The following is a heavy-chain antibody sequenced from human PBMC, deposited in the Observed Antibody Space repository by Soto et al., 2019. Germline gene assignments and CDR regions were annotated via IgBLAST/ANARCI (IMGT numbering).Heavy chain of an antibody. J-gene: IGHJ3*02. CDR1: GYTFTGYY. V-gene: IGHV1-2*04. Sequence: ASVKVSCKASGYTFTGYYMRWVRQAPGQGLEWMGWINPNSGGTNYAQKFQGWVTMTRDTSISTAYMELSRLRSDDTAVYYCATNYCSGGSCYPGYAFDIWGQAIMVTVPS. CDR3: ATNYCSGGSCYPGYAFDI. D-gene: IGHD2-15*01. CDR2: INPNSGGT.